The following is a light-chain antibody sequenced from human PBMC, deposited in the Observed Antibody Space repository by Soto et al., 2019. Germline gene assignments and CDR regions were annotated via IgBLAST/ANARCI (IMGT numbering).Light chain of an antibody. J-gene: IGLJ1*01. V-gene: IGLV2-8*01. CDR1: SSDVGGYNY. CDR2: EVS. CDR3: RSYAGSNEGV. Sequence: QSALTQPPSASGSPGQSVTISCTGTSSDVGGYNYVSWYQQHPGKAPKLMIYEVSKRPSGVPDRFSGSKSGNTASLTVSGLQAEDEADYYCRSYAGSNEGVFGTGTKLTVL.